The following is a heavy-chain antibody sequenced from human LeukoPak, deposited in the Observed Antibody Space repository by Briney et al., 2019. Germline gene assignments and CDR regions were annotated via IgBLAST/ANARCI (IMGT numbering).Heavy chain of an antibody. V-gene: IGHV3-7*01. J-gene: IGHJ4*02. Sequence: GGSLRLSCAASGFIFTNSWVTWVRQAPGKGLEWVANIKPDGSEKYYLDSVRGRCSISRDDAKNSLNMQMNSLRAEDTAVYYCARAGIEGVTLLDYWGQGTPVTVSS. CDR3: ARAGIEGVTLLDY. CDR1: GFIFTNSW. D-gene: IGHD1-26*01. CDR2: IKPDGSEK.